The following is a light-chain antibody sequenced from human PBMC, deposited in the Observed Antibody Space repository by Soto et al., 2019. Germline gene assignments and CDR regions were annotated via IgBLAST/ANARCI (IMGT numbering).Light chain of an antibody. Sequence: QPVLTQSSSASASLGSSVKLTCTLSSGHSSYIIAWHQQQPGKAPRYLMKLEGSGSYNKGSGVPDRFSGSSSGADRYLTISNLQSEDEADYYCETWDSNTLVVFGGGTKDTVL. CDR1: SGHSSYI. V-gene: IGLV4-60*03. J-gene: IGLJ2*01. CDR3: ETWDSNTLVV. CDR2: LEGSGSY.